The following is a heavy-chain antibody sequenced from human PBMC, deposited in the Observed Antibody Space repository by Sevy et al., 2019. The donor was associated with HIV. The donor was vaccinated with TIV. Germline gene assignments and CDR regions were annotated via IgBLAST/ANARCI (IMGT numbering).Heavy chain of an antibody. Sequence: GGSLRLSCAASGFTFSSYAMHWVRQAPGKGLEWEAVISYDGSNKYYADSVKSRFTISRDNSKNTLYLQMNSLRAEDTAVYYCARDQGVTMIVVVTYYFDYWGQGTLVTVSS. V-gene: IGHV3-30-3*01. J-gene: IGHJ4*02. CDR1: GFTFSSYA. CDR3: ARDQGVTMIVVVTYYFDY. CDR2: ISYDGSNK. D-gene: IGHD3-22*01.